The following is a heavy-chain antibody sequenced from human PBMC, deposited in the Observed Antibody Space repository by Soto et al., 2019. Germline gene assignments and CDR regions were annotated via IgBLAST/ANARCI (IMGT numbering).Heavy chain of an antibody. J-gene: IGHJ3*02. CDR1: GFTFSSYW. V-gene: IGHV3-74*01. CDR3: ARDPDYGNESDVFDI. CDR2: TNGDGRST. Sequence: EVQLVESGGGLVQPGGSLRLSCAASGFTFSSYWMHWVRQAPGKGLVWVSRTNGDGRSTDYADPVKGRFTISRDNAKNTLYLQMNSLRAEDTAVYYCARDPDYGNESDVFDIWGQGTMVTVSS. D-gene: IGHD4-17*01.